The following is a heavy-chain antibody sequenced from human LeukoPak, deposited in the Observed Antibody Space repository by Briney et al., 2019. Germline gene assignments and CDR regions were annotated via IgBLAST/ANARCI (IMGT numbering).Heavy chain of an antibody. CDR2: TRNKADSYTT. J-gene: IGHJ4*02. D-gene: IGHD1-1*01. CDR1: GFTFSDHY. CDR3: TRRQPGALRGFDY. Sequence: PGGSLRLSCAASGFTFSDHYMDWVRQAPGKGLEWVARTRNKADSYTTEYAASVKGRFTISRDDSKNSLYLQMNSLKTEDTAVYYCTRRQPGALRGFDYWGQGTLVTVSS. V-gene: IGHV3-72*01.